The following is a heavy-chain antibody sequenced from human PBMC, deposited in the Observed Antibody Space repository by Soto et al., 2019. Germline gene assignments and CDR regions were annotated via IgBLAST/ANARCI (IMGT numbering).Heavy chain of an antibody. CDR3: AKDWLYYYDSSGYSDAFDI. CDR2: ISGSGGST. V-gene: IGHV3-23*01. D-gene: IGHD3-22*01. CDR1: GFTFSSYA. J-gene: IGHJ3*02. Sequence: GGSLRLSCAASGFTFSSYAMSWVRQAPGKGLEWVSAISGSGGSTYYADSVKGRFTISRDNSKNTLYLQMNSLRAEDTAVYYCAKDWLYYYDSSGYSDAFDIWGQGTMVTVSS.